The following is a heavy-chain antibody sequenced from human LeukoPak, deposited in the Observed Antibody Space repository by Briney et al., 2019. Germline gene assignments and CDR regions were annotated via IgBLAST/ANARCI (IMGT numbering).Heavy chain of an antibody. CDR1: GFTFSSYW. D-gene: IGHD6-19*01. V-gene: IGHV3-7*01. Sequence: PGGSLRLSCAASGFTFSSYWMSWVRQAPGKGLEWVANIKQDGSEKYYVDSVKGRFTISRDNAKNSLYLQMNSLRAEDTAVYYCARGRGYSSPDSGEYFQHWGQGTLVTVSS. CDR2: IKQDGSEK. CDR3: ARGRGYSSPDSGEYFQH. J-gene: IGHJ1*01.